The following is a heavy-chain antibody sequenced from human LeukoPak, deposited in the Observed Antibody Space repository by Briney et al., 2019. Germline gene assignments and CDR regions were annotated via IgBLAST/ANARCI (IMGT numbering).Heavy chain of an antibody. D-gene: IGHD5-18*01. V-gene: IGHV4-39*07. CDR3: ARDSSIQLFDY. J-gene: IGHJ4*02. Sequence: SETLSLTCTVSGGSISSSSYSWGWIRQPPGKGLEWIGSIYYSGSTYYNPSLKSRVTISVDTSKNQFSLKLSSVTAADTAVYYCARDSSIQLFDYWGQGTLVTVSS. CDR2: IYYSGST. CDR1: GGSISSSSYS.